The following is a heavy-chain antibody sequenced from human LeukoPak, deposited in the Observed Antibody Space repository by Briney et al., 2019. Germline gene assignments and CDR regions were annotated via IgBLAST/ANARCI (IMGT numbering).Heavy chain of an antibody. Sequence: GGPLDFSWKASGSRFTSYWIGWARKMPGKGLKWMGIIYPGDSDTRYSPSFQGQVTISADKSISTAYLQWSSLKAWDTAMYYCARHHDSSGDAFQHWGQGTLVTVSS. CDR2: IYPGDSDT. V-gene: IGHV5-51*01. J-gene: IGHJ1*01. CDR1: GSRFTSYW. CDR3: ARHHDSSGDAFQH. D-gene: IGHD3-22*01.